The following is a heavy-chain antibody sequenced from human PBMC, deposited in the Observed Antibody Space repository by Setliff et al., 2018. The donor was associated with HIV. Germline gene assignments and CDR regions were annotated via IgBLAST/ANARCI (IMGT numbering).Heavy chain of an antibody. CDR3: AGFGELLEYYYGMDV. D-gene: IGHD3-10*01. CDR1: GGSISSYY. CDR2: IYTSGST. Sequence: PSETLSLTCTVSGGSISSYYWSWVRQPAGKGLEWIGRIYTSGSTKYNTSLKSRVTMAIDTSKDQFSLKLSSVTAADTAVYYCAGFGELLEYYYGMDVWGQGTTVTVSS. J-gene: IGHJ6*02. V-gene: IGHV4-4*07.